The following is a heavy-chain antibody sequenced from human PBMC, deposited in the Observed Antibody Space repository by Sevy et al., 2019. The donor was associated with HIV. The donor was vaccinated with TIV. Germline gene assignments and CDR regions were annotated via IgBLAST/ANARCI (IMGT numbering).Heavy chain of an antibody. CDR2: IPYDGSSK. CDR3: AKGQTDYDDTSGPVDY. J-gene: IGHJ4*02. CDR1: GFTFSSYA. D-gene: IGHD3-22*01. V-gene: IGHV3-30*18. Sequence: GGSLRLSCAASGFTFSSYAMHWVRQAPGKGLEWVAAIPYDGSSKYYADSVKGRLTISRDNSKNTLYLQMNSLRAEDTALYYCAKGQTDYDDTSGPVDYWGQGTLVTVSS.